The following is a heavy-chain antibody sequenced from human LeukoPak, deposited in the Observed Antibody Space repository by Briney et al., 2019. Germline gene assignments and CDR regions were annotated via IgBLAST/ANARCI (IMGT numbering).Heavy chain of an antibody. CDR3: ARVLTAAELDF. D-gene: IGHD6-25*01. CDR1: GGSISGSRT. V-gene: IGHV4-39*07. Sequence: SETLSLTCTVSGGSISGSRTWGWVRQPPGMGLEWIGNIHNDARTASNPSLKSRVTMALHTSTNQFSLRVNSVTAADTAFYYCARVLTAAELDFWGQGILVTISS. J-gene: IGHJ4*02. CDR2: IHNDART.